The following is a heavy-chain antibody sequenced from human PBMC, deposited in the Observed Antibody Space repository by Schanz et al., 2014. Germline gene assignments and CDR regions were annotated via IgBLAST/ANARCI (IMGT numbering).Heavy chain of an antibody. CDR3: ARENLNWEAFDI. Sequence: EVQLVESGGGVVQPGRSLRLSCAVSGFTVNTNYMSWVRQAPGKGLEWISSMYINSGSTQYADSVKGRFTISRDNAKNSLYLEMTSLRGEDTAVYYCARENLNWEAFDIWGQGTVVTVSS. D-gene: IGHD7-27*01. CDR2: MYINSGST. J-gene: IGHJ3*02. CDR1: GFTVNTNY. V-gene: IGHV3-53*01.